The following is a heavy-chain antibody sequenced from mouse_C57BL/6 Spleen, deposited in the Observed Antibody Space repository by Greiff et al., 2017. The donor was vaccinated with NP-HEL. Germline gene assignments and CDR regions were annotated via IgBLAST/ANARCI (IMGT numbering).Heavy chain of an antibody. J-gene: IGHJ1*03. Sequence: VQLKESGPELVKPGASVKIPCKASGYTFTDYNMDWVKQSPGKSLEWIGDINPNNGGTIYNQKFKGKATLTADKSSSTAYMELRSLTSEDTAVYYCARYPDYYGGRYCDVWGTGTTVTVSS. D-gene: IGHD1-1*01. CDR2: INPNNGGT. CDR3: ARYPDYYGGRYCDV. V-gene: IGHV1-18*01. CDR1: GYTFTDYN.